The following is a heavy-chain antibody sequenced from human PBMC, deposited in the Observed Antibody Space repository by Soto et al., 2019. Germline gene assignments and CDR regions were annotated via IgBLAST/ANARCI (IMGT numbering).Heavy chain of an antibody. CDR2: IIPIFGTA. V-gene: IGHV1-69*13. Sequence: GASVKVSCKASGGTFSSYAISWVRQAPGQGLEWVGGIIPIFGTANYAQKFQGRVTITADESTSTAYMELSSLRSEDTAVYYCATEAAAGKGYWGQGTLVTVSS. CDR3: ATEAAAGKGY. D-gene: IGHD6-13*01. J-gene: IGHJ4*02. CDR1: GGTFSSYA.